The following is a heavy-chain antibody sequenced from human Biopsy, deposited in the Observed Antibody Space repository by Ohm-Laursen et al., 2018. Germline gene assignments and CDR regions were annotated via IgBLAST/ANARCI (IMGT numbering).Heavy chain of an antibody. CDR2: INTRRGDT. CDR3: ARVEDSTRHWYFDL. CDR1: GYTFSDYI. V-gene: IGHV1-18*01. D-gene: IGHD2-2*01. J-gene: IGHJ2*01. Sequence: SSVKVSCKASGYTFSDYILNWVRQAPGQGLEWMGWINTRRGDTNYAQKFQGRVTMTRDTSTTTVFMELTSLRSDETAMYYWARVEDSTRHWYFDLWGRGTQVTVSS.